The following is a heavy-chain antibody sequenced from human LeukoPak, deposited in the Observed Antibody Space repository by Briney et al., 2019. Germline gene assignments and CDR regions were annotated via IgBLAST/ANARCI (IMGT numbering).Heavy chain of an antibody. CDR2: MSPNSGAT. D-gene: IGHD3-22*01. CDR3: VRVFDSSDGSGYWDY. V-gene: IGHV1-2*06. Sequence: ASVKVSCKASGYMFTGYYIHWVRQAPGQELEWMGRMSPNSGATSYTQKFQGRVTMTRDTSISTAYMELSSLRSDDTAVYYCVRVFDSSDGSGYWDYWGQGTLVTVSS. CDR1: GYMFTGYY. J-gene: IGHJ4*02.